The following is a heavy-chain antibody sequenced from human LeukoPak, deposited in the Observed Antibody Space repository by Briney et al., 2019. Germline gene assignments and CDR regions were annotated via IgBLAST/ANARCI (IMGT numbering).Heavy chain of an antibody. D-gene: IGHD5-24*01. V-gene: IGHV4-30-2*01. CDR3: ARGVVGGYKRPWFDP. J-gene: IGHJ5*02. CDR2: IYHSGST. Sequence: SETLSLTCVVSGGSISSGGYSWSWIRQPPGKGLEWIGYIYHSGSTYYNPSLKSRATISVGRSKNQFSLKLSSVTAADTAVYYCARGVVGGYKRPWFDPWGQGTLVTVSS. CDR1: GGSISSGGYS.